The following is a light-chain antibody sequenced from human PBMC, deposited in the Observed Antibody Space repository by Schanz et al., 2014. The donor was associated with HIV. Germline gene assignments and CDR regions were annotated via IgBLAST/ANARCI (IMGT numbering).Light chain of an antibody. CDR1: SSDVGAYNY. Sequence: QSALTQPASVSGSPGQSITISCSGTSSDVGAYNYVSWYQQHPGKAPKLMIYDVSNRPSGVSNRFSGSKSGNTASLTISGLQAEDEADYYCCSYTGSGTLVFGGGTKLTVL. CDR3: CSYTGSGTLV. V-gene: IGLV2-14*01. CDR2: DVS. J-gene: IGLJ2*01.